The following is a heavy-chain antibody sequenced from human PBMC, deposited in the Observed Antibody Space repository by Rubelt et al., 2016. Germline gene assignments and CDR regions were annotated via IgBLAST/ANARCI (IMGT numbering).Heavy chain of an antibody. CDR3: ARDLGVGYYGSGRQAYFDL. CDR2: IYYSGST. J-gene: IGHJ2*01. V-gene: IGHV4-59*12. Sequence: QVRLQESGPGLVKPSGTLSLTCTVSGGSITNYFWNWIRQPPGKGLEWIGKIYYSGSTNYNPSLKSRVTMSVDTSKNQFSLELSSVTAADTAVYYCARDLGVGYYGSGRQAYFDLWGRGTLVTVSS. D-gene: IGHD3-10*01. CDR1: GGSITNYF.